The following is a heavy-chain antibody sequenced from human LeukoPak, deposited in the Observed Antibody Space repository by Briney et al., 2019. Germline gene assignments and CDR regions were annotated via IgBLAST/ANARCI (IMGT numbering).Heavy chain of an antibody. CDR3: ARGRNDSYYFDY. J-gene: IGHJ4*02. Sequence: TASETLSLTRAVYGGSFSGYYWSWIRQPPGKGLEWIGEINHSGSTNYNPSLKSRVTISVDTSKNQFSLKLSSVTAADTAVYYCARGRNDSYYFDYWGQGTLVTVSS. V-gene: IGHV4-34*01. D-gene: IGHD2-21*01. CDR1: GGSFSGYY. CDR2: INHSGST.